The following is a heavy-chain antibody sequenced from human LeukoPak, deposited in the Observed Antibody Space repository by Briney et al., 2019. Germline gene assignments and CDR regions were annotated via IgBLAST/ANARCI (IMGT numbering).Heavy chain of an antibody. Sequence: GGSLRLSCAASGFTFTNFAMHWVRQPPGRGLEWVTVISDDGNNKYFADSVKGRFTTSRDNSKNTLYLQMNSLRAEDTAVYYCAKDTSYGSGRDGMDVWGQGTTVTVSS. CDR3: AKDTSYGSGRDGMDV. D-gene: IGHD3-10*01. CDR2: ISDDGNNK. V-gene: IGHV3-30*18. CDR1: GFTFTNFA. J-gene: IGHJ6*02.